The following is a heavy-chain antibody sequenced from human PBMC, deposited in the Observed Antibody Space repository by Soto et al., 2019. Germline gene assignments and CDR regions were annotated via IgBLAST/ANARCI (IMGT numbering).Heavy chain of an antibody. CDR3: ARDPYVWELLNYFDY. CDR1: GFTFSSYA. CDR2: ISYDGSNK. V-gene: IGHV3-30-3*01. D-gene: IGHD1-26*01. J-gene: IGHJ4*02. Sequence: VGSLRLSCAASGFTFSSYAMHWVRQAPGKGLEWVAVISYDGSNKYYADSVKGRFTISRDNSKNTLYLQMNSLRAEDTAVYYCARDPYVWELLNYFDYWGQGTLVTVSS.